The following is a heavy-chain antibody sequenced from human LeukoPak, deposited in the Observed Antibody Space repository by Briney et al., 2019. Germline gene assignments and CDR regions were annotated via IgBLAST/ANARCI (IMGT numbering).Heavy chain of an antibody. J-gene: IGHJ4*02. CDR3: AREEDGGTFDY. CDR1: GFTFTSSA. CDR2: IVVGSGNT. V-gene: IGHV1-58*01. Sequence: TSVKVSCKASGFTFTSSAVQWVRQARGQRLEWIGWIVVGSGNTNYAQKFQGRVTITRDMSTSTAYMELSSLRSEDTAVYYCAREEDGGTFDYWGQGTLVTVSS. D-gene: IGHD3-16*01.